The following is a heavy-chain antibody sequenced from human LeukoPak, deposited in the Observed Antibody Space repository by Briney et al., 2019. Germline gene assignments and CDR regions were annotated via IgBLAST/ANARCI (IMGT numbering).Heavy chain of an antibody. V-gene: IGHV4-59*01. CDR3: ARSYGSGCFYYFDY. CDR2: VYYSGST. CDR1: GGSISIYY. D-gene: IGHD3-10*01. J-gene: IGHJ4*02. Sequence: SETLSLTCSVSGGSISIYYWSWIRQPPGKGLEWIGYVYYSGSTNYNPSLKSRVTVSVDTSKNQFSLKLSSVTAADTAVYYCARSYGSGCFYYFDYWGQGTLVTVSS.